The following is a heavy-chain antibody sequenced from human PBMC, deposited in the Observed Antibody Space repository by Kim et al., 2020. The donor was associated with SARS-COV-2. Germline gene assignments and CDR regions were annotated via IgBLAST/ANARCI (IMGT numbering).Heavy chain of an antibody. V-gene: IGHV4-39*07. CDR3: ASDPPPYYYDSSGYYSGH. D-gene: IGHD3-22*01. CDR2: IYYSGST. J-gene: IGHJ4*02. Sequence: SETLSLTCTVSGGSISSSSYYWGWIRQPPGKGLEWIGSIYYSGSTYYNPSLKSRVTISVDTSKNQFSLKLSSVTAADTAVYYCASDPPPYYYDSSGYYSGHWGQGTLVTVSS. CDR1: GGSISSSSYY.